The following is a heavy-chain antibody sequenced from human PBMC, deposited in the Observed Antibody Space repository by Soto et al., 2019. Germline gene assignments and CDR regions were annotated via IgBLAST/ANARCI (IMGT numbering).Heavy chain of an antibody. CDR3: AVWFGESSFDY. Sequence: ASVKVSCKASGYTFTSYYMHRVRQAPGQGLEWMGIINPSGGSTSYAQKFQGRVTMTMDTSTSTVYMELSSLRSEDTAVYYCAVWFGESSFDYWGQGTLVTVSS. D-gene: IGHD3-10*01. CDR2: INPSGGST. V-gene: IGHV1-46*01. J-gene: IGHJ4*02. CDR1: GYTFTSYY.